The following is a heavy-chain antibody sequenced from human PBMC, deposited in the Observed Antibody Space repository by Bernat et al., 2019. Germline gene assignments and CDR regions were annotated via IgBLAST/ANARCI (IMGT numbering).Heavy chain of an antibody. D-gene: IGHD1-26*01. J-gene: IGHJ4*02. Sequence: VQLVESGGGVVQPGRSLRLSCAASGFTFSSYAMHWVRQAPGKGLEWVAVISYDGSNKYYADSVKGRFTISRDNSKNTLYLQMNSLRAEDTAVYYCARDRYRWEPLGSFDYWGQGTLVTVSS. CDR2: ISYDGSNK. V-gene: IGHV3-30-3*01. CDR1: GFTFSSYA. CDR3: ARDRYRWEPLGSFDY.